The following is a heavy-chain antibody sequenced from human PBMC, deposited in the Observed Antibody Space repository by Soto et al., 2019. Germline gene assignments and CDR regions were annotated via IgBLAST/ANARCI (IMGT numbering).Heavy chain of an antibody. CDR2: ISYDGSNK. D-gene: IGHD4-4*01. CDR1: GFTFSSYA. V-gene: IGHV3-30-3*01. Sequence: GGSLRLSCAASGFTFSSYAMHWVRQAPGKGLEWVAVISYDGSNKYYADSVKGRFTISRDNSKNTLYLQMNSLRAEDTAVYYCASGGYDYSNYEDYWGQGTLVTVSS. CDR3: ASGGYDYSNYEDY. J-gene: IGHJ4*02.